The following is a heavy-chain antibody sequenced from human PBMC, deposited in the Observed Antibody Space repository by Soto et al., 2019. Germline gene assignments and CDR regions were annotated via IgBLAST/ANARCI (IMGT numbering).Heavy chain of an antibody. CDR1: GYTFTGYY. V-gene: IGHV1-2*04. Sequence: ASVKVSCKASGYTFTGYYMHWVRQAPGQGLEWMGWINPNSGGTNYAQKFQGWVTMTRDTSISTAYMELSRLRSDDTAVYYCARRGYGSGIDAFDIWGQGTMVTVSS. J-gene: IGHJ3*02. CDR2: INPNSGGT. D-gene: IGHD3-10*01. CDR3: ARRGYGSGIDAFDI.